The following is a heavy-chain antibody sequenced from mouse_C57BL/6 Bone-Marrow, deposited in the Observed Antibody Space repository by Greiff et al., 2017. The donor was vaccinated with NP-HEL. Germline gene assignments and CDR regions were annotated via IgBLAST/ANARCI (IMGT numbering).Heavy chain of an antibody. CDR2: IWSGGST. D-gene: IGHD2-4*01. CDR1: GFSLTSYG. CDR3: ARNPLYDYAVGYFDY. V-gene: IGHV2-2*01. Sequence: QVQLKESGPGLVQPSQSLSITCTVSGFSLTSYGVHWVRQSPGKGLEWLGVIWSGGSTDYNAAFISRLTISKDNSKSQVFFKMNSLQADDTAIYYCARNPLYDYAVGYFDYGGQGTTLTVSS. J-gene: IGHJ2*01.